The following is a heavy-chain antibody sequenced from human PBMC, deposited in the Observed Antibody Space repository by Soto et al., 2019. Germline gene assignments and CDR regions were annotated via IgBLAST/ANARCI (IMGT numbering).Heavy chain of an antibody. J-gene: IGHJ4*02. CDR1: GFTFSNYG. Sequence: QVQLVESGGGVVQPGRSLTVSCAASGFTFSNYGMHWVRQPPGKGLEWVAVISYDGNDRHYTDSVKGRFTISIDNSNTTLYSHLPSLSAGDRAVYFSAQNVIGAPFEYWGQGTRVTVSS. CDR2: ISYDGNDR. D-gene: IGHD1-26*01. CDR3: AQNVIGAPFEY. V-gene: IGHV3-30*03.